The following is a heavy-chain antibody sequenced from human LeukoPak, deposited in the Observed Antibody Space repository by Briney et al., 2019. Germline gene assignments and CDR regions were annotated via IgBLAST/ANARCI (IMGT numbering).Heavy chain of an antibody. CDR3: ARAGPSEQLVLREVHWFDP. J-gene: IGHJ5*02. V-gene: IGHV1-46*01. CDR2: INPSGGST. CDR1: GYTFTSYY. D-gene: IGHD6-6*01. Sequence: GASVKVSCKASGYTFTSYYMHWVRQAPGQGLEWMGIINPSGGSTSYAQKFQGRVTMTRDTSTSTVYMELSSLRSEDTAVYYCARAGPSEQLVLREVHWFDPWGQGTLVTVSS.